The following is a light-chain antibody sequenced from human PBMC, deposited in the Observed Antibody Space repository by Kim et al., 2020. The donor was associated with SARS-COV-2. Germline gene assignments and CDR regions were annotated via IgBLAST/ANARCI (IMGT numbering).Light chain of an antibody. CDR1: SSDFGNYNY. V-gene: IGLV2-11*01. J-gene: IGLJ1*01. CDR2: DVT. CDR3: CSYVGNSFV. Sequence: QSALTQPRSVSGSPGQSVTISCTGKSSDFGNYNYVSWYQHHPDKSPKLIIYDVTKRPSGVPDRFSGSKSGNTASLTISGLQADDEADYYCCSYVGNSFVFGTGTKVTVL.